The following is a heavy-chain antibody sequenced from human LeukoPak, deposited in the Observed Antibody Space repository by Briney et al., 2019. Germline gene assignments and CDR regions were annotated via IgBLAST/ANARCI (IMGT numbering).Heavy chain of an antibody. CDR2: ISGSGGST. Sequence: GGSLRLSCAASGFTFSSYAMSWVRQAPGKGLEWVSGISGSGGSTYYADSVKGRFTISRDNSKNTLYLQMNSLRAEDTAVYYCAKDLTPYYDFSSGMDVWGQGTTVTVSS. CDR3: AKDLTPYYDFSSGMDV. CDR1: GFTFSSYA. J-gene: IGHJ6*02. D-gene: IGHD3-3*01. V-gene: IGHV3-23*01.